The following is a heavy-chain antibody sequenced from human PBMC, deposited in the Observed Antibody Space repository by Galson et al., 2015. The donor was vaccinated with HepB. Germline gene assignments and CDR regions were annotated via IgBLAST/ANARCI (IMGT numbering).Heavy chain of an antibody. D-gene: IGHD1-26*01. CDR2: ISTFYGTT. CDR1: GYTFTSYG. J-gene: IGHJ4*02. Sequence: SVKVSCKASGYTFTSYGISWVRQAPGQGLEWMGWISTFYGTTNYAQNLQGRVTMTTDTSTTTAYMELRSLRSDDTAVYYCVRVPAAGATYDCWGQGSLVTVSS. CDR3: VRVPAAGATYDC. V-gene: IGHV1-18*04.